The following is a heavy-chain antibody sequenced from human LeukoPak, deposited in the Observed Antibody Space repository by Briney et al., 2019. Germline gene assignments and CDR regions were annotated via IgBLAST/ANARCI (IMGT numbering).Heavy chain of an antibody. CDR1: GYTLTELS. Sequence: ASVKVSCTVSGYTLTELSMHWVRQAPGKGLEWMGGFDPEDGETIYAQKFQGRVTMTEDTSTDTAYMELSSLRSEDTAVYYCATDIATNPPDFDYWGQGTLVTVSS. CDR2: FDPEDGET. D-gene: IGHD1-26*01. CDR3: ATDIATNPPDFDY. V-gene: IGHV1-24*01. J-gene: IGHJ4*02.